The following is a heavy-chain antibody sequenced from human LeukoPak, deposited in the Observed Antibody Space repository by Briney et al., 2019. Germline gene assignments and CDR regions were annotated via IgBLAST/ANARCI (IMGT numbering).Heavy chain of an antibody. CDR1: GGSISSYY. Sequence: SETLSLTCTVSGGSISSYYWTWIRQPAGKGLEWIGYIYYSGSTNYSPSLKSRVTISVDTSKNQFSLKLSSVTAADTAVYYCARAEPAAERRRAFDIWGQGTMVTVSS. D-gene: IGHD2-2*01. V-gene: IGHV4-59*01. CDR2: IYYSGST. CDR3: ARAEPAAERRRAFDI. J-gene: IGHJ3*02.